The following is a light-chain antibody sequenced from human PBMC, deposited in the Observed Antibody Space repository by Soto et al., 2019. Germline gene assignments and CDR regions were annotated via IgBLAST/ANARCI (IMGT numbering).Light chain of an antibody. CDR3: QQRSNWFLT. J-gene: IGKJ4*01. CDR2: DAS. Sequence: EFVLTQSPGTLSLSPGERATLSCRASQTVRNNYLAWYQQKPGQAPRLLIYDASSRATGIPDRFSGGGSGTDFTLTISRLEPEDFAGYYCQQRSNWFLTFGGGTKVDIK. CDR1: QTVRNNY. V-gene: IGKV3D-20*02.